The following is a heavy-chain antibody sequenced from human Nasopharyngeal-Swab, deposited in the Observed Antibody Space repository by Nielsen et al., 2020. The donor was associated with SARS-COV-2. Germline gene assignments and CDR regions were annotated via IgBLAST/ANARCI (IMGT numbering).Heavy chain of an antibody. CDR2: ISYSGST. D-gene: IGHD3-3*01. CDR3: AKHVRSITIFGVVTDYGMDV. J-gene: IGHJ6*02. CDR1: GGSIRSGSYY. Sequence: GSLRLSCTVSGGSIRSGSYYWGWIRQPPGKGLAWLGRISYSGSTYYNPSLKSRVTISVDKSKNKLSLKQSSVTAADTAVYYCAKHVRSITIFGVVTDYGMDVWGQGTKVTVSS. V-gene: IGHV4-39*01.